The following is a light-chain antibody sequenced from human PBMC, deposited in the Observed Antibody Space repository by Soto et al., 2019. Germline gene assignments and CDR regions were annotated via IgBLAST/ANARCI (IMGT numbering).Light chain of an antibody. Sequence: QSVLTQPPSASGTPGQRVAISCSGGNSNIGTNHVNWYQQLPGTAPKLLIYGNNHRPSGVPDRFSGSRSGTSASLAISGLQSEDEADYYCVAWDDSLNGHVVFGGGPTLTVL. CDR2: GNN. CDR3: VAWDDSLNGHVV. J-gene: IGLJ2*01. CDR1: NSNIGTNH. V-gene: IGLV1-44*01.